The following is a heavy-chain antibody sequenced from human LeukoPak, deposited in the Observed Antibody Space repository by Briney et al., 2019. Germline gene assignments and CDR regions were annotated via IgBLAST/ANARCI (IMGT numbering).Heavy chain of an antibody. CDR3: ARGPVRGYSYGSRPLFDY. CDR1: GGSFSGYY. J-gene: IGHJ4*02. D-gene: IGHD5-18*01. CDR2: INHSGST. Sequence: SETLSLTCAVYGGSFSGYYWSWIRQPPGKGLEWIGEINHSGSTNYNPSLKSRVTISVGTSKNQFSLKLSSVTAADTAVYYCARGPVRGYSYGSRPLFDYWGQGTLVTVSS. V-gene: IGHV4-34*01.